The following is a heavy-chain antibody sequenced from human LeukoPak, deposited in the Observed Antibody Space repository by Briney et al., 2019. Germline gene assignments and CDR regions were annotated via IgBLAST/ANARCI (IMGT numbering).Heavy chain of an antibody. J-gene: IGHJ4*02. Sequence: GGSLRLSCAASGFTFSSYSMNWVRQAPRKGLEWVSSISPPSTYIYYADSVKGRFTISRDNAKNSLYLQMNSLRAEDTAIYYCASFTNYWGQGTLVTVSS. CDR3: ASFTNY. CDR2: ISPPSTYI. V-gene: IGHV3-21*01. CDR1: GFTFSSYS.